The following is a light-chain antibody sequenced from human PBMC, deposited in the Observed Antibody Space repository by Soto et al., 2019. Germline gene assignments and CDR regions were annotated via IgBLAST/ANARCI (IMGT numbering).Light chain of an antibody. CDR3: QRYNAWPIT. CDR1: QSVSSN. J-gene: IGKJ5*01. V-gene: IGKV3-15*01. Sequence: EIVMTQSPATLSVSPGDRATLSCRAGQSVSSNLAWYQQKPGQAPRLLIYGASTRATGIPARFSGSGSVTEFTLTISSLQSEDFAVYYCQRYNAWPITFGQGTRLDIK. CDR2: GAS.